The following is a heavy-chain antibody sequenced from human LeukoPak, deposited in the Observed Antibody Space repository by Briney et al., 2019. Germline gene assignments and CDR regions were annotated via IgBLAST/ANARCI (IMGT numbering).Heavy chain of an antibody. CDR2: IIPIYGMA. CDR3: ATYDCDSNCDFRN. J-gene: IGHJ1*01. V-gene: IGHV1-69*04. Sequence: SVKVSCKASGGTFSSYAISWVRQPPAQGLEWMGRIIPIYGMANYAQKFQGRVTISADKSTSPPCMKLSSLRAEDTAVYYCATYDCDSNCDFRNWGQGTLVTVSS. CDR1: GGTFSSYA. D-gene: IGHD3-22*01.